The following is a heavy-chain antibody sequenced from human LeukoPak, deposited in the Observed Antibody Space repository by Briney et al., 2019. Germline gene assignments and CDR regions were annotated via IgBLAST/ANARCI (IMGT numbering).Heavy chain of an antibody. Sequence: TLSLTCTVSGGSISSSSYYWSWIRQPPGKGLEYIGYIYYSGSTYYNPSLKSRITISLDTSKNQFSLKLSSVTPADTAVYYCARDRRDQSGWYYIPGGSWGQGTLVTVSS. CDR3: ARDRRDQSGWYYIPGGS. CDR1: GGSISSSSYY. CDR2: IYYSGST. D-gene: IGHD2-15*01. J-gene: IGHJ5*02. V-gene: IGHV4-30-4*08.